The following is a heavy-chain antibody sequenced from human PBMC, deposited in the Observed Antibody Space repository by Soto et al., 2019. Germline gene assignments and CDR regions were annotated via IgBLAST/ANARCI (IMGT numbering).Heavy chain of an antibody. Sequence: GGSLRLSCAASGFTFSSYGMHWVRQAPGKGLEWVAVISYDGSNKYYADSVKGRFTISRDNSKNTLYLQMNSLRAEDTAVYYCAKEGQGGGDGLWDCYYWGQGTLVTVSS. V-gene: IGHV3-30*18. CDR1: GFTFSSYG. D-gene: IGHD2-21*02. CDR2: ISYDGSNK. J-gene: IGHJ4*02. CDR3: AKEGQGGGDGLWDCYY.